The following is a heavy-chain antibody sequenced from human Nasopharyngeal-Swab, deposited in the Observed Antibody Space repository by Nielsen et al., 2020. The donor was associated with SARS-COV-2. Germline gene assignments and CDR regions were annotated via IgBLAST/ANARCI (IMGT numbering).Heavy chain of an antibody. CDR2: INPSGGST. D-gene: IGHD3-10*01. Sequence: ASVKVSCKASGYTFTSYYMHWVRQAPGQGLEWMGIINPSGGSTSYAQKFQGRVTMTRDTSTSTVYMERSSLRSEDTAVYYCARDRITMVRGVISLTNWFDPWGQGTLVTVSS. CDR1: GYTFTSYY. J-gene: IGHJ5*02. V-gene: IGHV1-46*01. CDR3: ARDRITMVRGVISLTNWFDP.